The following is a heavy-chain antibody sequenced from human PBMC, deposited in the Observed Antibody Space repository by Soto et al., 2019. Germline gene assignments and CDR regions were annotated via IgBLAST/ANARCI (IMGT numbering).Heavy chain of an antibody. CDR3: AKDNSYYDSSGYDRDQYYFDF. J-gene: IGHJ4*02. D-gene: IGHD3-22*01. V-gene: IGHV3-72*01. Sequence: SGGSLRLSCAASGLIFSDYHMDWVRQAPGKGLEWVGRIRRKANSYTTEYAASVKGRFTISRDDSKNSLYLQMNSLKTEDTAVYYCAKDNSYYDSSGYDRDQYYFDFWGLGT. CDR2: IRRKANSYTT. CDR1: GLIFSDYH.